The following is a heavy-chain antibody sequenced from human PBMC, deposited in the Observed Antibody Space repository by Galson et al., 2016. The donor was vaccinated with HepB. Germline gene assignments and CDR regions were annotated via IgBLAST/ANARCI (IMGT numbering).Heavy chain of an antibody. CDR1: GYTFTGHN. Sequence: SVKVSCKASGYTFTGHNIHWVRQAAGHGLEWMGWINPNSGGTIYAQSFQGRVTMTRDTSISTASMELSRLRSDDTAVYYCARLPPNHSPLGAGRGGKYYFYMDVWGVGTTVTVSS. D-gene: IGHD1-14*01. J-gene: IGHJ6*03. V-gene: IGHV1-2*02. CDR2: INPNSGGT. CDR3: ARLPPNHSPLGAGRGGKYYFYMDV.